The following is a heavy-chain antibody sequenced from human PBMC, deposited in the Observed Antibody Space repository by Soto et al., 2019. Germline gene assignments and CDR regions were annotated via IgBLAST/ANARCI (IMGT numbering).Heavy chain of an antibody. V-gene: IGHV3-7*01. CDR1: GFTFSSYW. CDR2: IKQDGDDK. Sequence: EAQLMESGGGLVQPGGSLRLSCAASGFTFSSYWMSWVRQAPGKGLEWVANIKQDGDDKYYVDSVKGRFIISRDNAKNSLYLQMDRLRAEDTAVYCCARVAGLAGHVWGQGTLGTVSS. D-gene: IGHD6-19*01. J-gene: IGHJ4*02. CDR3: ARVAGLAGHV.